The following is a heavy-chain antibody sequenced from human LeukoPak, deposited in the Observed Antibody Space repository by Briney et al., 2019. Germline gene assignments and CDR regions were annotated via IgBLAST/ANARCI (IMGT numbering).Heavy chain of an antibody. CDR3: ARLSNWFDP. Sequence: SETLSLTCSVSGGSISSYYWSWIRQPPGKGLEWIGYIYYSGSTNYNPSLKSRVTISVDTSKNQFSLKLSSVTAADTAVYYCARLSNWFDPWGQGTLVTVSS. V-gene: IGHV4-59*08. J-gene: IGHJ5*02. CDR2: IYYSGST. CDR1: GGSISSYY.